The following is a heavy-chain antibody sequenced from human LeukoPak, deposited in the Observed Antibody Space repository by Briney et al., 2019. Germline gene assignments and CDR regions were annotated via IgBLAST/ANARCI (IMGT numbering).Heavy chain of an antibody. CDR3: ARDEYEGDYVGNAFDI. V-gene: IGHV3-48*01. CDR1: GFTFSSYT. CDR2: IGTSSTTI. D-gene: IGHD4-23*01. J-gene: IGHJ3*02. Sequence: GGSLRLSCAASGFTFSSYTMNWVRQPPGKGLEWVSNIGTSSTTIYYADSVKGRFTISRDNAKNSLYLQMNSLRAEDTAVYYCARDEYEGDYVGNAFDIWGQGTMVTVSS.